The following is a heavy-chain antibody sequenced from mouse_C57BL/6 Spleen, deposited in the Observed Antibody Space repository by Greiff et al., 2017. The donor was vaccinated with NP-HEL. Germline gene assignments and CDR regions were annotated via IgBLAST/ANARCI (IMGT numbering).Heavy chain of an antibody. V-gene: IGHV8-12*01. CDR2: IYWDDDK. D-gene: IGHD1-1*01. J-gene: IGHJ4*01. CDR3: ARNDGSNYYAMDY. Sequence: QVTLKESGPGILQSSQTLSLTCSFSGFSLSTSGMGVSWIRQPSGKGLEWLAHIYWDDDKRYNPSLKSRLTISKDTSRNQVFLKITSVDTADTATYYCARNDGSNYYAMDYWGQGTSVTVSS. CDR1: GFSLSTSGMG.